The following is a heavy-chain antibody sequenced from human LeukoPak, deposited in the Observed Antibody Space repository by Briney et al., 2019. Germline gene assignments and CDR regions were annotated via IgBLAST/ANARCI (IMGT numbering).Heavy chain of an antibody. CDR1: GFTFSSYW. V-gene: IGHV3-74*01. Sequence: PGGSLRLSCAASGFTFSSYWMHWVRQAPGKGLVWVSRINSDGSSTSYADSVKGRFTISRDNAKNTLYLQMNSRRAEDTAVYYCARGWGATGLFDYWGQGTLVTVSS. CDR2: INSDGSST. D-gene: IGHD1-26*01. J-gene: IGHJ4*02. CDR3: ARGWGATGLFDY.